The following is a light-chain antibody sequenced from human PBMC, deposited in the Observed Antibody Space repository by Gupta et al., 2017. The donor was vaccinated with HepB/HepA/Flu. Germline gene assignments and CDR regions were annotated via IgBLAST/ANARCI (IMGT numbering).Light chain of an antibody. V-gene: IGLV1-44*01. Sequence: QSALTQPPSASGTPGQRVTISGSGSNSNLGSNRVSWFHQFPGMAPKLLIYSNDERPSGVPGRFSGSKSGTSASLTISGLQAEDEADYYCVAWDDSRSGWVFGGGTKLTVL. J-gene: IGLJ3*02. CDR3: VAWDDSRSGWV. CDR1: NSNLGSNR. CDR2: SND.